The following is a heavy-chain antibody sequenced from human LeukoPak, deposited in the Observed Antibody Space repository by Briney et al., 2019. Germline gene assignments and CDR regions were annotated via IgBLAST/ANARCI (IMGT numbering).Heavy chain of an antibody. J-gene: IGHJ5*02. CDR1: GYTFIKNW. CDR3: ARHNSVGDIAWWFDP. Sequence: ASVKVSCKASGYTFIKNWMHWVRQAPGQGLEWMGLINPTGTSTLYAQKFQDRVTMTRDMSTSTDYMELNSLRSEDTAIYYCARHNSVGDIAWWFDPWGQGTLVIVSS. D-gene: IGHD3-10*01. CDR2: INPTGTST. V-gene: IGHV1-46*01.